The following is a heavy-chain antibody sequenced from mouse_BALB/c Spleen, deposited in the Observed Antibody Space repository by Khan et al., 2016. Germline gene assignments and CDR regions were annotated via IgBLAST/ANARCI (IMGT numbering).Heavy chain of an antibody. Sequence: VQLQESGAELMKPGASVKISCKATGYTFSSYWIEWVKQRPGHGLEWIGEILPGSGSTNYNEKFRGKVTFTADTSSTTAYMQLSSLTSEHSAVHYCARKDRRRYFDYWGQGTTLTVS. CDR1: GYTFSSYW. CDR2: ILPGSGST. V-gene: IGHV1-9*01. CDR3: ARKDRRRYFDY. J-gene: IGHJ2*01.